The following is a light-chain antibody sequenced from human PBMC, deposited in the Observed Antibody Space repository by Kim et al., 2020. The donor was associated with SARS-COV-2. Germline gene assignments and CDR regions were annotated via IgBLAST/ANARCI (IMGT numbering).Light chain of an antibody. CDR3: QQYGSPALT. CDR2: GAS. CDR1: QSVSSSY. Sequence: SPGERATLSCRASQSVSSSYLAWYQQKPGQAPRLLIYGASSRATGIPDRFSGSGSGTDFTLTISRLEPEDFAVYYCQQYGSPALTFGGGTKVDIK. J-gene: IGKJ4*01. V-gene: IGKV3-20*01.